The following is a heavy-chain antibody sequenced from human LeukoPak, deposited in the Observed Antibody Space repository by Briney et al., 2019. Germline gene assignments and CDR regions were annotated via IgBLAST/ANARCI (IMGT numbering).Heavy chain of an antibody. CDR3: ASSTGYCSSTSCHAFDI. Sequence: SETLSLTCAVYGESFSGYYWSWIRQPPGKGLEWIGEINHSGSTNYNPSLKSRVTISVDTSKNQFSLKLSSVTAADTAVYYCASSTGYCSSTSCHAFDIWGQGTMVTVSS. D-gene: IGHD2-2*01. CDR1: GESFSGYY. V-gene: IGHV4-34*01. CDR2: INHSGST. J-gene: IGHJ3*02.